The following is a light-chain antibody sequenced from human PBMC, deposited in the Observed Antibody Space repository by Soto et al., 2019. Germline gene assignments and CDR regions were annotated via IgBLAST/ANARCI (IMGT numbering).Light chain of an antibody. V-gene: IGKV3-15*01. CDR1: QSVNSR. CDR2: GAS. Sequence: ESGWTQSPGTLSLSPGERSTLSFRASQSVNSRLAWYQQKPGQAPRLLIYGASTRATGIPARFSGSGSGTEFTLTISSLQPDDFATYYCQQYNTYSPFGQGTRLAI. CDR3: QQYNTYSP. J-gene: IGKJ5*01.